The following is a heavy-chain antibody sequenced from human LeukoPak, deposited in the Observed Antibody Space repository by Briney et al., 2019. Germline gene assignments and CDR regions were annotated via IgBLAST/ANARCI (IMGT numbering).Heavy chain of an antibody. CDR3: ARDMGGSGSLWFDP. Sequence: GGSLRLSCAASGFTVSSNYMSWVRQAPGKGREWGAVIYSGGSTYYADSVKGRFTISRDNSKNPLSLQMNSLRAEDTAVYYCARDMGGSGSLWFDPWGQGTLVTVSS. CDR2: IYSGGST. V-gene: IGHV3-66*01. D-gene: IGHD3-10*01. J-gene: IGHJ5*02. CDR1: GFTVSSNY.